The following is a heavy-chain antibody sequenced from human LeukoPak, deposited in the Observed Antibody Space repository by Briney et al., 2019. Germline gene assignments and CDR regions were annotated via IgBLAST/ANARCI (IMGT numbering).Heavy chain of an antibody. CDR2: INPSGGST. CDR1: GYTFTSYY. D-gene: IGHD2-2*02. Sequence: ASVKVSCKASGYTFTSYYMHWVRQAPGQGLEWMGIINPSGGSTSYAQKFQGRVTMTRDTSTSTVYMELSSLRSEDTAVYYCARAWMGYCSSTSCYSPYYFDYWGQGTLVTVSS. CDR3: ARAWMGYCSSTSCYSPYYFDY. V-gene: IGHV1-46*01. J-gene: IGHJ4*02.